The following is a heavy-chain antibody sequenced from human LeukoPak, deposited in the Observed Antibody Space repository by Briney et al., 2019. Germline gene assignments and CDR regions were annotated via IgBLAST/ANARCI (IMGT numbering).Heavy chain of an antibody. Sequence: GGSLRLSCAASGFTFSSYGMHWVRQAPGKGLEWVAFIRYDGSNKYYADSVKGRFTISRDNSKNTLCLQMNSLRAEDTAVYYCAKDLSSIGLGYWGQGTLVTVSS. D-gene: IGHD6-6*01. J-gene: IGHJ4*02. CDR1: GFTFSSYG. CDR2: IRYDGSNK. CDR3: AKDLSSIGLGY. V-gene: IGHV3-30*02.